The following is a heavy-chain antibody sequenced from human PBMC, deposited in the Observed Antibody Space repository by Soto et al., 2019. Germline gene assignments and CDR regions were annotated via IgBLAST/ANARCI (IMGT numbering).Heavy chain of an antibody. D-gene: IGHD2-2*01. V-gene: IGHV4-31*03. J-gene: IGHJ3*02. Sequence: SETLSLTCTVSGGSISSGGYYWSWIRQHPGKGLEWIGYIYYSGSTYYNPSLKSRVTITVDTSKNQFSLKLSSVTAADTAVYYCARVVPAAMLGAFDIWGQGTMVTVSS. CDR2: IYYSGST. CDR1: GGSISSGGYY. CDR3: ARVVPAAMLGAFDI.